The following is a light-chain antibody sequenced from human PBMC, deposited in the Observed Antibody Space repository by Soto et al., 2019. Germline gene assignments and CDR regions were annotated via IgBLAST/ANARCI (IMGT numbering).Light chain of an antibody. Sequence: DIPVTQSPSTLSASVGDGVTITCRASQSISSWLAWYQQKPGKAPKLLISKASSLESGVPSRFSGSGSGTEFTLTISSLQPDDFATYYCQQYKIYSTFGQGTKVEIK. CDR3: QQYKIYST. V-gene: IGKV1-5*03. J-gene: IGKJ1*01. CDR2: KAS. CDR1: QSISSW.